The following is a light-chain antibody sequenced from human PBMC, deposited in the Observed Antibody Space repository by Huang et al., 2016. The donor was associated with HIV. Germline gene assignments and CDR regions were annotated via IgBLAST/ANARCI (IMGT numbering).Light chain of an antibody. Sequence: IVLTQSPGILSLSPGERGALSCRASHNVTNDDLAWYQLKSGRAPRLLIYGAAGRATATPARFSGSGSGTDFSLTIDTVEPEDYASYYCQQYSTSPWTFGPGTKLEIK. CDR1: HNVTNDD. V-gene: IGKV3-20*01. CDR3: QQYSTSPWT. J-gene: IGKJ1*01. CDR2: GAA.